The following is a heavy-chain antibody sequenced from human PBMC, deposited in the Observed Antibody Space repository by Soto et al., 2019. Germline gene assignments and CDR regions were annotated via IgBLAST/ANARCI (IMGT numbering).Heavy chain of an antibody. V-gene: IGHV3-7*05. CDR1: GSIFSSHW. CDR3: AKDHGSGSYPY. CDR2: INQDGFGK. Sequence: EVQLVESGGGLVQPGGSLRLSCVVSGSIFSSHWMTWVRQAPGKGLEWVANINQDGFGKYYVDSVMGRFAISRDNAKDSVYLQMDSLRVEDTAVYYCAKDHGSGSYPYWGQGTLVTVSS. D-gene: IGHD1-26*01. J-gene: IGHJ4*02.